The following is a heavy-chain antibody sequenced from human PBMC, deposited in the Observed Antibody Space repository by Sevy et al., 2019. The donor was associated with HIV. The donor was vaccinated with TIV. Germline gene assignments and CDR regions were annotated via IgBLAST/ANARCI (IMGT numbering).Heavy chain of an antibody. D-gene: IGHD1-26*01. CDR2: IIPIFGTA. J-gene: IGHJ4*02. Sequence: ASVKVSCKASGGTFSSFAISWVRQAPGQGLEWMGGIIPIFGTANYAQKFQGRVTITADESTSTAYMELSSLRSEDTAVYYWATAGGVGAAFDYWGQRTLVTVSS. CDR1: GGTFSSFA. V-gene: IGHV1-69*13. CDR3: ATAGGVGAAFDY.